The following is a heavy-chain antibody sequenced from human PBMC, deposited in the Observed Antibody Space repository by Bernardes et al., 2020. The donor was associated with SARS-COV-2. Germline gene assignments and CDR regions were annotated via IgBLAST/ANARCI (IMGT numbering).Heavy chain of an antibody. Sequence: GGSLRLSCAASGFTFSSDWMSWVRQAPGKGLEWVANIKQDGSEKYYVDSVKGRFTISRDNAKNSLYLQMNSLRAEDTAVYYCASRSRSSGWYFDAFDIWGQGTMVTVSS. CDR1: GFTFSSDW. D-gene: IGHD6-19*01. CDR2: IKQDGSEK. J-gene: IGHJ3*02. V-gene: IGHV3-7*01. CDR3: ASRSRSSGWYFDAFDI.